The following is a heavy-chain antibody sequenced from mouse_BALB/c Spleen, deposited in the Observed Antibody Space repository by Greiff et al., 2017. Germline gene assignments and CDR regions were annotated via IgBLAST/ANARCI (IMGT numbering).Heavy chain of an antibody. Sequence: EVQVVESGGGLVQPGGSRKLSCAASGFTFSSFGMHWVRQAPEKGLEWVAYISSGSSTIYYADTVKGRFTISRDNPKNTLFLQMTSLRSEDTAMYDCARLTGAGGYYFDDWGEGTTLTVSS. V-gene: IGHV5-17*02. CDR3: ARLTGAGGYYFDD. J-gene: IGHJ2*01. CDR2: ISSGSSTI. CDR1: GFTFSSFG. D-gene: IGHD4-1*01.